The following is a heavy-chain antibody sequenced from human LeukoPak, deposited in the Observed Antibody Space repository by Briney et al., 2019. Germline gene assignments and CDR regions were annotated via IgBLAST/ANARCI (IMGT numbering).Heavy chain of an antibody. J-gene: IGHJ3*02. CDR1: GGSISSSSYY. Sequence: SETLSLTCTVSGGSISSSSYYWGWFRQPPGKGLEWIGYIYYSGSTYYNPSLKSRVTISVDTSKNQFSLKLSSVTAADTAVYYCARDLRVRYAFDIWGQGTMVTVSS. CDR2: IYYSGST. V-gene: IGHV4-39*07. CDR3: ARDLRVRYAFDI. D-gene: IGHD3-22*01.